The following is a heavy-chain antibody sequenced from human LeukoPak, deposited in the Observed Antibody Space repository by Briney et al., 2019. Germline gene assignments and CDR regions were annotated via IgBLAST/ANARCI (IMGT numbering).Heavy chain of an antibody. CDR1: GGSISSYY. V-gene: IGHV4-59*01. CDR3: AREVVAAAGTSNWFDP. D-gene: IGHD6-13*01. Sequence: SETLSLTCTVSGGSISSYYWSWIRQPPGKGLEWIGYIYYSGSTNYNPSLKSRVTISVDTSKNQFSLKLSSVTAADTAVYYCAREVVAAAGTSNWFDPWGQGTLVTVPS. J-gene: IGHJ5*02. CDR2: IYYSGST.